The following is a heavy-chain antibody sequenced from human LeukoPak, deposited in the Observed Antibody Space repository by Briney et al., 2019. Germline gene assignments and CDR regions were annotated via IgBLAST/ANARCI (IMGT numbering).Heavy chain of an antibody. CDR1: GYTLAELS. Sequence: GASVKVSCKVSGYTLAELSMHWVRQAPGKGLEWMGGFDPEDGETIYAQKFQGRVTMTEDTSTDTAYMELSSLRSEDTAVYYCATWSYYYYYMDVWGKGTTVTISS. D-gene: IGHD3-3*01. CDR2: FDPEDGET. CDR3: ATWSYYYYYMDV. V-gene: IGHV1-24*01. J-gene: IGHJ6*03.